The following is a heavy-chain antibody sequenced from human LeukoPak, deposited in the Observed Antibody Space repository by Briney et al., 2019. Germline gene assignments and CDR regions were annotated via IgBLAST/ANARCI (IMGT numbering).Heavy chain of an antibody. D-gene: IGHD6-19*01. J-gene: IGHJ4*02. CDR2: ISGSGVSA. Sequence: PGGSLRLSCVASGFTFSAYVMAWVRQAPGKGLEWVSGISGSGVSAYYGDSVKGRFTISRDNPKNTVYLQMDSLRAEDTAVYYCAKRRSGSSGWFPFDSWGQGTLVTVSS. CDR1: GFTFSAYV. CDR3: AKRRSGSSGWFPFDS. V-gene: IGHV3-23*01.